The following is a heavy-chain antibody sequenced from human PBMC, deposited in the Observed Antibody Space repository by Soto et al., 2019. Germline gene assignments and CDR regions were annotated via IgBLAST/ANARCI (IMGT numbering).Heavy chain of an antibody. Sequence: EVQLVESGGGLVKPGGSLRLSCAASGFTFTRYSMNWVRQAPGKGLEWVSSISSTTNYIYYADSMKGRFTVSRDNAKNSVYLEMNSLSAKDTAVYYCARESEDLTSNFDYWGQGTLVTVSS. J-gene: IGHJ4*02. V-gene: IGHV3-21*01. CDR2: ISSTTNYI. CDR1: GFTFTRYS. CDR3: ARESEDLTSNFDY.